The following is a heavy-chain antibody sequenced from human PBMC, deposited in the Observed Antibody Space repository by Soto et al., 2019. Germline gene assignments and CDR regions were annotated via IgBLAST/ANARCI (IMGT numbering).Heavy chain of an antibody. V-gene: IGHV3-30*18. J-gene: IGHJ6*02. CDR3: AKDLGITIFDYYSMDV. CDR2: ISYDGSNK. Sequence: LRLSCAASGFTFSSYGMHWVRQAPGKGLEWVAVISYDGSNKYCADSVKGRFTVSRDNSKNTLYLQMNSLRAEDTAVYYCAKDLGITIFDYYSMDVWGQGTTVTVSS. CDR1: GFTFSSYG. D-gene: IGHD3-3*01.